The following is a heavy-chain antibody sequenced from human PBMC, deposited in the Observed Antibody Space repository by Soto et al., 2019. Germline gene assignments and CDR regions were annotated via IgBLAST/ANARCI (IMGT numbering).Heavy chain of an antibody. CDR1: GFTFSNFA. CDR2: ITGSTGTT. D-gene: IGHD2-2*01. V-gene: IGHV3-23*01. CDR3: AKDTSSSPYYMDV. Sequence: EVQVLESGGGSVQPGGSLRLSCAASGFTFSNFAMSWVRHAPGKGLEWVSEITGSTGTTYYADSVKGRFSISRDNSKNTVHRQMNSLRAEDTAVYYCAKDTSSSPYYMDVWGKGTTVTVSS. J-gene: IGHJ6*03.